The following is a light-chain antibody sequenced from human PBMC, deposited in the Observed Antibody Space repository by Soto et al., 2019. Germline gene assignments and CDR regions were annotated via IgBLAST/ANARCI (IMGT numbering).Light chain of an antibody. J-gene: IGLJ1*01. Sequence: QSALTQPASVSGSPGQSITISCTGTSSDVGGYNYVSWYQQHPGKAPKLMIYDVSNRPSGVSNRFSGSKSGNTASLTISGLQAEDEAEYYCSSYTSSSTPLCVFGTGTKVTVL. V-gene: IGLV2-14*01. CDR1: SSDVGGYNY. CDR3: SSYTSSSTPLCV. CDR2: DVS.